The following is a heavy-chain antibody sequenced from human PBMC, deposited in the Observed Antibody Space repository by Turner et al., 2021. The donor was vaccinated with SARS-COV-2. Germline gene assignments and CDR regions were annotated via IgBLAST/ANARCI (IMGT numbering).Heavy chain of an antibody. CDR3: ARGIDRFDY. CDR1: GFTFNYFT. CDR2: ISISNGVSTT. V-gene: IGHV3-48*02. D-gene: IGHD3-9*01. J-gene: IGHJ4*02. Sequence: EVQLVESGGGLVQPGGSLRLSCAASGFTFNYFTMHWVRQAPGKGLEWVAYISISNGVSTTYYADSVKGRFTISRDNAKNSLYLQMSSLRDEDTAVYYCARGIDRFDYWGQGTLVTVSS.